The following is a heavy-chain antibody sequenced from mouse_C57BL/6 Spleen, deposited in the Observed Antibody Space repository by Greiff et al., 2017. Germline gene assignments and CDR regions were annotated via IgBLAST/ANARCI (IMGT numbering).Heavy chain of an antibody. Sequence: VQLKESGPELVKPGASVKISCKASGYSFTGYYMNWVKQSPEKSLEWIGEINPSTGGTTYNQKFKAKATLTVDKSSSTAYMQLKSLTSEDSAVYYCARPYSNYNFDVWGTGTTVTVSS. J-gene: IGHJ1*03. CDR3: ARPYSNYNFDV. CDR2: INPSTGGT. V-gene: IGHV1-42*01. D-gene: IGHD2-5*01. CDR1: GYSFTGYY.